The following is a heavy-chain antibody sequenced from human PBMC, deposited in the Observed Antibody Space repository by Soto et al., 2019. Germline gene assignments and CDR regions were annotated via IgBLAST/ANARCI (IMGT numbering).Heavy chain of an antibody. CDR2: ISSSSSYI. D-gene: IGHD6-19*01. V-gene: IGHV3-21*01. CDR3: AREGGIALAVIGYYFDY. Sequence: EVQLVESGGGLVKPGGSLRLSCAASGFTFSSYSMNWVRQAPGKGLEWVSSISSSSSYIYYADSVKGRFTISRDNAKNSLYLQRNSLRGEDTAVYYCAREGGIALAVIGYYFDYWGQGTLVTVSS. J-gene: IGHJ4*02. CDR1: GFTFSSYS.